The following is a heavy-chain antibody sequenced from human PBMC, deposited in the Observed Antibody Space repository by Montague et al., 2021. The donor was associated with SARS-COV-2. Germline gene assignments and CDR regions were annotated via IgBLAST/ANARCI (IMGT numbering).Heavy chain of an antibody. CDR2: VYHSGYT. D-gene: IGHD5-12*01. CDR1: GFSISSGFY. Sequence: SETLSLTCSVSGFSISSGFYWAWIRQSPGKGPEWIGTVYHSGYTHYNPSLKGRVTVSIDTSKNQFSLTVTSVTVAGTAVYFCARRGYTGSDYFDYWGQGTLVTVSS. CDR3: ARRGYTGSDYFDY. V-gene: IGHV4-38-2*01. J-gene: IGHJ4*02.